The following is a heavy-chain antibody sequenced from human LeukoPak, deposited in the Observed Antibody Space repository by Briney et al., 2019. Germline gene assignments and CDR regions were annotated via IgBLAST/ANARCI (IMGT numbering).Heavy chain of an antibody. CDR2: IYYSGST. D-gene: IGHD2-15*01. CDR1: GGSISSSSYY. J-gene: IGHJ4*02. V-gene: IGHV4-39*07. Sequence: SETLSLTCTVSGGSISSSSYYRGWIRQPPGKGLEWIGSIYYSGSTYYNPSLKSRVTIPLDTSKNQFSLKLSSVTAADTAVYYCAGHYCSVGSCYFDYWGQGTLVTVSS. CDR3: AGHYCSVGSCYFDY.